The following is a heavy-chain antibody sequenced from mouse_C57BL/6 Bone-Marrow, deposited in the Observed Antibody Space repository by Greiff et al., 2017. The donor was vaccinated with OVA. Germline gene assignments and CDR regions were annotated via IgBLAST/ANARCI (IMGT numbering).Heavy chain of an antibody. CDR1: GYAFSSSW. V-gene: IGHV1-82*01. D-gene: IGHD1-1*01. CDR2: IYPGDGDT. CDR3: ARSPYYYGSSH. Sequence: QVQLQQSGPELVKPGASVKISCKASGYAFSSSWMNWVKQRPGKGLEWIGRIYPGDGDTNYNGKFKGKATLTADKSSSTAYMQLSSLTSEDSAVYFCARSPYYYGSSHWGQGTTLTVSS. J-gene: IGHJ2*01.